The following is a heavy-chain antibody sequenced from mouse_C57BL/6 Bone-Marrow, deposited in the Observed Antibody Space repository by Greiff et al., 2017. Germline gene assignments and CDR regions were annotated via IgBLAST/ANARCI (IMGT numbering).Heavy chain of an antibody. J-gene: IGHJ1*03. CDR3: ARREGDYFDV. CDR2: LYPRSGTT. V-gene: IGHV1-81*01. Sequence: QVQLQPSGAELARPGASVKLSCKASGYTFTSYGMSWVKQRPGQGLEWIGELYPRSGTTYYNEKFKGKAPLTADKSSSTADIELRSLTSEDSAVYFCARREGDYFDVWGTGTTGTVSS. D-gene: IGHD3-3*01. CDR1: GYTFTSYG.